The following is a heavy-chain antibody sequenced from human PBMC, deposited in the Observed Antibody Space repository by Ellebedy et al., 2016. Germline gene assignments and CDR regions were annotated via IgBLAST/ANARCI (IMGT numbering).Heavy chain of an antibody. Sequence: GESLKISXIASDFAFSTYYMSWVRQAPGKGLEWVANINQDGTEKYYVESVKGRFTISRDNAKNSLDLQMDSLRAEDTAVYYCARDGSEWSRDYWGQGTLVTVSS. CDR2: INQDGTEK. J-gene: IGHJ4*02. CDR1: DFAFSTYY. D-gene: IGHD3-3*01. V-gene: IGHV3-7*01. CDR3: ARDGSEWSRDY.